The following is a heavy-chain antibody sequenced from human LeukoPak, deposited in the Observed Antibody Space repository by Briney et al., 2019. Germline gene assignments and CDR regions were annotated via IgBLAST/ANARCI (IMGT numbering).Heavy chain of an antibody. Sequence: SETLSLTCTVSGYSISSGYYWGWIRQPPGKGLEWIGSIYHSGSTYYNPSLKSRVTISVDTSKNQFSLKLSSVTAADTAVYYCASQMQYCGGDCYLNWFDPWGQGTLVTVSS. J-gene: IGHJ5*02. D-gene: IGHD2-21*02. V-gene: IGHV4-38-2*02. CDR3: ASQMQYCGGDCYLNWFDP. CDR1: GYSISSGYY. CDR2: IYHSGST.